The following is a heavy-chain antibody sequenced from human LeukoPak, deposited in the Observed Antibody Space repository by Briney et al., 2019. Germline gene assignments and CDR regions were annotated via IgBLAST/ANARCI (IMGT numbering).Heavy chain of an antibody. CDR1: GFTFSSYA. CDR3: ARGGSNDAFDI. Sequence: GGSLRLSCAASGFTFSSYAMSWVRQAPGKGLEWVSAISGSGGSTYYADSVKGRFTISRDNSKNTLYPQMNSLRAEDTAVYYRARGGSNDAFDIWGQGTMVTVSS. CDR2: ISGSGGST. J-gene: IGHJ3*02. V-gene: IGHV3-23*01.